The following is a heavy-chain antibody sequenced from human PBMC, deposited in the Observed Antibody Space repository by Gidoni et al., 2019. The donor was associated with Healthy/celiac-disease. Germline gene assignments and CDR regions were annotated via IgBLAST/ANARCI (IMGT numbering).Heavy chain of an antibody. CDR2: IYYSGST. CDR1: GGSISSYY. D-gene: IGHD6-19*01. V-gene: IGHV4-59*01. Sequence: QVQLQESGPGLVKPSETLSLTCTVSGGSISSYYWSWIRQPPGKGLEWIGYIYYSGSTTYNPSLKSRVTISVDTSKNQFSLKLSSVTAADTAVYYCARDPGDGGSGWSQFDYWGQGTLVTVSS. J-gene: IGHJ4*02. CDR3: ARDPGDGGSGWSQFDY.